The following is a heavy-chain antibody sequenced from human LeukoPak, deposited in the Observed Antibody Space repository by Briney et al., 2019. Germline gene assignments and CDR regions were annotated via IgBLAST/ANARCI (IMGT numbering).Heavy chain of an antibody. CDR2: IRYDGSNK. CDR3: AKEKTTEYYYYMDV. J-gene: IGHJ6*03. D-gene: IGHD4-17*01. CDR1: GFTFSSYG. V-gene: IGHV3-30*02. Sequence: QTGGSLRLSCAASGFTFSSYGMHWVRQAPGKGLEWVAFIRYDGSNKYYADSVKGRFTISRDNSKNTLYLQMNSLRAEDTAVYYCAKEKTTEYYYYMDVWGKGTTVTISS.